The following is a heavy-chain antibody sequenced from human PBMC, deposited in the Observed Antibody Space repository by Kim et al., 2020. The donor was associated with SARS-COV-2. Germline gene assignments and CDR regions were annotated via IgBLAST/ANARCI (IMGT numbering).Heavy chain of an antibody. D-gene: IGHD5-18*01. V-gene: IGHV3-33*01. Sequence: ATSVKRPFTISRDNSKSTLYLQMNGLRAEDTAVYYCVRGLTYNYAYWGQGTLVTVSS. J-gene: IGHJ4*02. CDR3: VRGLTYNYAY.